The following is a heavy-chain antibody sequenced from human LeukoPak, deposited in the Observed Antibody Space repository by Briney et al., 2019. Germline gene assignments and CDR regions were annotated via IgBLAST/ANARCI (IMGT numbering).Heavy chain of an antibody. CDR3: ATAIAARPGTYYYYYMDV. CDR1: GYTFTDYY. V-gene: IGHV1-69-2*01. CDR2: VDPEDGET. J-gene: IGHJ6*03. Sequence: GASVKVSCKASGYTFTDYYMHWVQQAPGKGLEWMGRVDPEDGETIYAEKFQGRVTITADTSTDTAYMELSSLRSEDTAVYYCATAIAARPGTYYYYYMDVWGKGTTVTVSS. D-gene: IGHD6-6*01.